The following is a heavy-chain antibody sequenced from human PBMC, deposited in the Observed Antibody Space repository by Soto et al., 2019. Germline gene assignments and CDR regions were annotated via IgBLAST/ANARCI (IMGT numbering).Heavy chain of an antibody. Sequence: EVQLVESGGGLVEPGGSLRLSCAASGFTFSDHYMDWVRQAPGKGLEWIGRVRNKANSYTTEYAASVRGRFTVSRDDSKNSLYLHMNSLKTADTARYYCVRNVASGGTYYFDYWGQGTLVTVSS. CDR1: GFTFSDHY. V-gene: IGHV3-72*01. CDR3: VRNVASGGTYYFDY. D-gene: IGHD2-15*01. CDR2: VRNKANSYTT. J-gene: IGHJ4*02.